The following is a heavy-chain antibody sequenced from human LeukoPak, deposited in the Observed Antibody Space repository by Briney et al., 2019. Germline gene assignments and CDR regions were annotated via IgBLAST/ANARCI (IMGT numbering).Heavy chain of an antibody. J-gene: IGHJ3*02. CDR2: IKSKTDGETS. D-gene: IGHD1-26*01. CDR1: GLTFNNAW. Sequence: PGGSLRLSCATSGLTFNNAWMSWFRQAPGKGREWVGRIKSKTDGETSDYAAPVQGRFTISRDDSKNTLYLQMNSLKIEDTAVYYCATDPGEWEPIWGQGTMVIVSS. V-gene: IGHV3-15*01. CDR3: ATDPGEWEPI.